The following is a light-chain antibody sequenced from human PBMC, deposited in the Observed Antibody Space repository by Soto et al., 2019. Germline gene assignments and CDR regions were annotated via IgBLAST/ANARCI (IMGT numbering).Light chain of an antibody. V-gene: IGLV1-47*01. CDR1: RSNIGSAI. Sequence: QLVLTQPPSLSGTPGKTVTISCIGSRSNIGSAIVHWYQQVPGTAPKHLIYMNSQRPSGVPDRFSGAKSGTSASLVITGLRPEDDADYYCVAWDDNLSARVFGGGTKLTVL. J-gene: IGLJ3*02. CDR2: MNS. CDR3: VAWDDNLSARV.